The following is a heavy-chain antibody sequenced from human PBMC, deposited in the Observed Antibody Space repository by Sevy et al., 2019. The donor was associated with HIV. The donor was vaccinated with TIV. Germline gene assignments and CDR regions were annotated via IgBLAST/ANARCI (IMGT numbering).Heavy chain of an antibody. CDR3: AREGVLFEGVIVSYGMDV. J-gene: IGHJ6*02. D-gene: IGHD3-16*01. CDR2: MSYNGNKK. Sequence: GGSLRLSCAASGFTFNRSPMHWVRQAPGKGLEWVAVMSYNGNKKYNGDSVKGRFTISRDDSKTTLYQQMNSLRPEDTAVYYCAREGVLFEGVIVSYGMDVWGQGTTVTVSS. V-gene: IGHV3-30*04. CDR1: GFTFNRSP.